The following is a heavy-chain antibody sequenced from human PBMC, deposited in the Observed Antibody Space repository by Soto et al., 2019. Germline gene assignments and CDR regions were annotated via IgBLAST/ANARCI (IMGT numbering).Heavy chain of an antibody. Sequence: SETLSLTCTVSGGSISSSSYYWGWIRQPPGKGLEWIGSIYYSGSTYYNPSLKSRVTISVDTSKNQFSLKLSSVTAADTAVYYCVSSGYSSSWPAEFDYWGQGTLVTVSS. CDR2: IYYSGST. CDR3: VSSGYSSSWPAEFDY. D-gene: IGHD6-13*01. CDR1: GGSISSSSYY. V-gene: IGHV4-39*01. J-gene: IGHJ4*02.